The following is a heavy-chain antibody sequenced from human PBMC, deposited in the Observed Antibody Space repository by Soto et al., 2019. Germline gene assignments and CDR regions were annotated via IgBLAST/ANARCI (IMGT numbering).Heavy chain of an antibody. CDR3: ARDLWWQQLIYWFDP. V-gene: IGHV1-2*02. J-gene: IGHJ5*02. D-gene: IGHD6-13*01. CDR2: INPNSGGT. CDR1: GCTFTGYY. Sequence: ASVKVSCKASGCTFTGYYMHWVRQAPGQGLEWMGWINPNSGGTNYAQKFQGRVTMTRDTSTSTAYMELSRLRSDDTAVYYCARDLWWQQLIYWFDPWGQGTLVTVSS.